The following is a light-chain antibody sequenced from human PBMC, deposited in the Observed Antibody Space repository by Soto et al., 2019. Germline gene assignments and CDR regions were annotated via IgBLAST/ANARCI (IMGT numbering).Light chain of an antibody. CDR2: DAS. Sequence: DIQMTQSPSSLSASIGDRVTITCQASHDIKNYLNWYQQKAGKAPKLLIYDASTLETGVPSRFSGSGSGTNFTFTISSLQPEDIAAYYCQHFDSPWAFGQGTNVEIK. CDR3: QHFDSPWA. J-gene: IGKJ1*01. V-gene: IGKV1-33*01. CDR1: HDIKNY.